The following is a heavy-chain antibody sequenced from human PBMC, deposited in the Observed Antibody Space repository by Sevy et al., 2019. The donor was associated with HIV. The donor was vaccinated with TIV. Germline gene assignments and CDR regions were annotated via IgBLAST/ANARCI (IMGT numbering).Heavy chain of an antibody. V-gene: IGHV3-30-3*01. CDR2: TLNDSTNK. D-gene: IGHD4-17*01. Sequence: GGSLRLSCAAAGFTFRTYAMHWVRQAPGKGLEWVAVTLNDSTNKNYADSLKGRFTISRDNSKNTVYLQMNSLRTEDTAVYYCARDLETDYGLYFDYWGQGTLVTVSS. J-gene: IGHJ4*02. CDR3: ARDLETDYGLYFDY. CDR1: GFTFRTYA.